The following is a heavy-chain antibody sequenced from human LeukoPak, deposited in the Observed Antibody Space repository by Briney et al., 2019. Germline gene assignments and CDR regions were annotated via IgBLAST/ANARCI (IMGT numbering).Heavy chain of an antibody. CDR3: AKLHYDILTGYFPDAFDI. CDR2: ISGSGGST. CDR1: GFTFSSYA. J-gene: IGHJ3*02. D-gene: IGHD3-9*01. V-gene: IGHV3-23*01. Sequence: GGSLRLSCAASGFTFSSYAMSWVRQAPGKGLEWVSAISGSGGSTYYADSVKGRLTISRDNSKNTLYLQMNSLRAEDTAVYYCAKLHYDILTGYFPDAFDIWGQGTMVTVSS.